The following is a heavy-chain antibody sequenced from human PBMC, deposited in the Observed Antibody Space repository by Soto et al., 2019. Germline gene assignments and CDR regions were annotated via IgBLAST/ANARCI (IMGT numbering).Heavy chain of an antibody. CDR2: IIPSYDRA. V-gene: IGHV1-69*01. CDR3: ARAPTNDYGDDTFDY. CDR1: GDAFMSYA. D-gene: IGHD4-17*01. J-gene: IGHJ4*02. Sequence: QVLLLQSGSEVKKPGSSVKVSCKASGDAFMSYAISWVRQAPGQGREYMGGIIPSYDRAKYAQKFQGRLTVSADLYTRTVYMELSRLRSEDTAVYFCARAPTNDYGDDTFDYWGQGTKVIVSS.